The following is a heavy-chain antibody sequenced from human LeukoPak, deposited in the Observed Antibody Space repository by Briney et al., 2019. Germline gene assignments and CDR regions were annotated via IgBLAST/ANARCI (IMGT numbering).Heavy chain of an antibody. D-gene: IGHD6-19*01. V-gene: IGHV3-23*01. J-gene: IGHJ4*02. CDR1: GFTFTTYA. CDR3: AKASRQGAVASPLDY. CDR2: IGGGGART. Sequence: PGGSLRLSCAASGFTFTTYAMSWVRQAPGKGLEWVSAIGGGGARTYYADSVKGRFTISRDNSKDTLFLQMNSLRAEDTAVYYCAKASRQGAVASPLDYWGQGTLVTVSS.